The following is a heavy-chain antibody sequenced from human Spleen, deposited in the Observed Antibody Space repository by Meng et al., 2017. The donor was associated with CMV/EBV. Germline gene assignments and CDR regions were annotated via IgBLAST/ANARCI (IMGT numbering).Heavy chain of an antibody. V-gene: IGHV3-73*01. D-gene: IGHD6-19*01. CDR2: IRTKANNYAT. Sequence: GESLKTSCAASGFTFSGSTIYWVRQASGKGLEWVGRIRTKANNYATEYAASVKVRFTCSRDDSKSTAYLQINSMKTEDTAVYYCIRGSSGGAYYGLDVWGQGTTVTVSS. CDR1: GFTFSGST. J-gene: IGHJ6*02. CDR3: IRGSSGGAYYGLDV.